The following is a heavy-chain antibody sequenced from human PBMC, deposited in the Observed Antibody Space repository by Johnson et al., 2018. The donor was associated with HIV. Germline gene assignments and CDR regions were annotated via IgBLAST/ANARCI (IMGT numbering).Heavy chain of an antibody. V-gene: IGHV3-33*06. CDR2: IWYDGNNK. Sequence: QVQLVESGGGVVQPGESLTLSCAASGFTFSNYGVHWVRQAPGKGLQWVAVIWYDGNNKYYADSVKGRFTISRDNSKNTLYLQMNSLRAEDTAVYYCAKSPAKDHGGNSGAFDIWGQGTLVTVSS. CDR3: AKSPAKDHGGNSGAFDI. CDR1: GFTFSNYG. J-gene: IGHJ3*02. D-gene: IGHD4-23*01.